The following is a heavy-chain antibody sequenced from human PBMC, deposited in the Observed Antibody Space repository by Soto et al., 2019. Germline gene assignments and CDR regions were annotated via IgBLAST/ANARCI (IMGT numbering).Heavy chain of an antibody. V-gene: IGHV3-21*01. Sequence: WGSLLLSCAVSGFYFNNYGINWVRQPPGKGLEWVSSVSQSDYTYYSDSVKCRFTISRDNAKNSVSLQMNSLRAEDTAVYYCAREDSIIITAVSDFWGQGTLVTVSS. CDR2: VSQSDYT. CDR3: AREDSIIITAVSDF. J-gene: IGHJ4*02. CDR1: GFYFNNYG. D-gene: IGHD2-2*01.